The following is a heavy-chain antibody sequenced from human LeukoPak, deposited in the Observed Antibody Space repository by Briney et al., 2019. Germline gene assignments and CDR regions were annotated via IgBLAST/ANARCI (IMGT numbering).Heavy chain of an antibody. J-gene: IGHJ4*02. CDR3: ARAPYFDWLYYFDY. Sequence: GASVKVSCKASGYTFTSYGISWVRQAPGQGLEWMGWISAYNGNTNYAQKLQGRVTMTTDTSTSTACMELRSLRSDDTAVYYCARAPYFDWLYYFDYWGQGTLVTVSS. CDR1: GYTFTSYG. V-gene: IGHV1-18*01. CDR2: ISAYNGNT. D-gene: IGHD3-9*01.